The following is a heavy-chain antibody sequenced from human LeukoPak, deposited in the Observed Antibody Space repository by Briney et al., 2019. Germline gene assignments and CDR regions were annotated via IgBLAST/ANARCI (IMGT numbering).Heavy chain of an antibody. J-gene: IGHJ4*02. V-gene: IGHV3-43*01. CDR2: ISWDGGST. Sequence: GGSLRLSCAASGFTFDDYTMHWVRQAPGKGLEWVSLISWDGGSTYYADSVKGRFTISRDNSKNSLYLQMNSLRAEDTAVYYCARSIEATRPIDYWGQGTLVTVSS. CDR1: GFTFDDYT. CDR3: ARSIEATRPIDY. D-gene: IGHD5-12*01.